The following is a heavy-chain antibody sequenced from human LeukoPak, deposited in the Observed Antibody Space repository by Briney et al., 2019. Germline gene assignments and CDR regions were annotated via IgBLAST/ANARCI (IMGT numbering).Heavy chain of an antibody. V-gene: IGHV3-23*01. Sequence: GGSLRLSCAASGFVVNYNYMSWVRQAPGKGLEWVSAISGSGGSTYYADSVKGRFTISRDNSKNTLYLQMNSLRAEDTAVYYCAKYRRIAAAGNYFDYWGQGTLVTVSS. D-gene: IGHD6-13*01. CDR1: GFVVNYNY. J-gene: IGHJ4*02. CDR2: ISGSGGST. CDR3: AKYRRIAAAGNYFDY.